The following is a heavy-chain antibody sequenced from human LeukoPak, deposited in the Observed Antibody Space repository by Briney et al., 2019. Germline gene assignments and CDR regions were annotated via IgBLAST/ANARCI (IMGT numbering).Heavy chain of an antibody. Sequence: ASVKVSCKASGYTFTVNYMHWVRQAPGQGLEWMGWINPKGGGTNYAQKFQGRVTMTRDTSISTAYMELSRLRSDDTAVYSRARVALGGGPSLEYWGQGTLVTVSS. CDR3: ARVALGGGPSLEY. V-gene: IGHV1-2*02. CDR1: GYTFTVNY. CDR2: INPKGGGT. J-gene: IGHJ4*02. D-gene: IGHD2-15*01.